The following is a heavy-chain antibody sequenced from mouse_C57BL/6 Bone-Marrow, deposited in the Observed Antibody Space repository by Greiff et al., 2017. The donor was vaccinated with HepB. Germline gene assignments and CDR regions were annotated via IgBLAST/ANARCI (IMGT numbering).Heavy chain of an antibody. V-gene: IGHV1-19*01. J-gene: IGHJ3*01. CDR2: INPYNGGT. Sequence: VQLQQSGPVLVKPGASVKMSCKASGYTFTDYYMNWVKQSHGKSLEWIGVINPYNGGTSYNQKFKGKATLTVDKSSSTAYMELNSLTSEDSAVYYCALIYYYGSSPFAYWGQGTLVTVSA. CDR3: ALIYYYGSSPFAY. CDR1: GYTFTDYY. D-gene: IGHD1-1*01.